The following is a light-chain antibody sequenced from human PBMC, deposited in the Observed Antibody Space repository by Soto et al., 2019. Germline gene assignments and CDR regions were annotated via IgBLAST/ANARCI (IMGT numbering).Light chain of an antibody. CDR2: GNT. J-gene: IGLJ2*01. V-gene: IGLV1-40*01. CDR3: QSYDSSLSGSV. CDR1: RSNIGATYG. Sequence: QSILTQPPSVSGAPGQRVTISCTGSRSNIGATYGVHWYQQLPGTAPKLLIYGNTNRPSGFPDRFSGSKSGTSASLAITGLQAEDEADYYCQSYDSSLSGSVFGGGTKLTVL.